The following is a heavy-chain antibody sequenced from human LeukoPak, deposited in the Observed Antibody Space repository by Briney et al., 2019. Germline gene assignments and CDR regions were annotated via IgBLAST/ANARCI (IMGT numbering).Heavy chain of an antibody. D-gene: IGHD2-15*01. Sequence: PGESLRLSCAASEFTFSRYAMSWLRQAPGRGLEWVAAITNRGDDTWYAGPVKGRFTISRDNSRNTLFLQMNSLRAEDMAVYYCAKGSAPSRPYHFDFWGQGSLVTVSS. CDR2: ITNRGDDT. J-gene: IGHJ4*02. CDR3: AKGSAPSRPYHFDF. CDR1: EFTFSRYA. V-gene: IGHV3-23*01.